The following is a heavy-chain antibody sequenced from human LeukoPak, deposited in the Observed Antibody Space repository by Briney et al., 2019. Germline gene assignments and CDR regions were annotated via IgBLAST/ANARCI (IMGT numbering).Heavy chain of an antibody. Sequence: PWETLSVTCTVSGVSINSVSDYWSWIRQPAGKGLEWIGRIYTGGSTNYNPSPKSRVTISVVTSTNQFSLKLSSVTAADTAVYYWASRVRMGQHLVRNPYGMDVWGQGTTVTVSS. CDR1: GVSINSVSDY. CDR3: ASRVRMGQHLVRNPYGMDV. D-gene: IGHD6-13*01. V-gene: IGHV4-61*02. CDR2: IYTGGST. J-gene: IGHJ6*02.